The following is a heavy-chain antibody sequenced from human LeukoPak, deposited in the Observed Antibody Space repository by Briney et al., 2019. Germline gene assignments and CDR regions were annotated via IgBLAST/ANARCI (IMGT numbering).Heavy chain of an antibody. V-gene: IGHV3-33*02. CDR1: GFAFSRSG. J-gene: IGHJ4*02. D-gene: IGHD3-16*01. CDR2: VWYDGSNK. CDR3: TTEYYYSSPQ. Sequence: GGSLRLSCAASGFAFSRSGMHWVRQAPGKGLEWVAVVWYDGSNKHYADSVKGRFTISRDNAANTLFLQMDSLRAEDTAVYYCTTEYYYSSPQWGQGTLVTVSS.